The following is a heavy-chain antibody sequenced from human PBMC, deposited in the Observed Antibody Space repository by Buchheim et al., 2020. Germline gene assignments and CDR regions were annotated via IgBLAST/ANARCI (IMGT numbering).Heavy chain of an antibody. D-gene: IGHD5-18*01. CDR1: GFTFSSYG. Sequence: QVQLVESGGGVVQPGRSLRLSCAASGFTFSSYGMHWVRQAPGKGLEWVAVIWYDESNKYYADSVKGRFTISRDNSKNTLYLQMNSLRAEDTAVYYCAREIAMWIQLWSFDYWGQGTL. CDR2: IWYDESNK. CDR3: AREIAMWIQLWSFDY. J-gene: IGHJ4*02. V-gene: IGHV3-33*01.